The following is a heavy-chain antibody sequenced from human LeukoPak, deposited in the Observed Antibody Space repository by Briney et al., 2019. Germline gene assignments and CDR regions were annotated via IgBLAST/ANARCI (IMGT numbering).Heavy chain of an antibody. Sequence: PGGSLGLSCAASGFTFSSYSMNWVRRAPGKGLEWVSSISSSSSYIYYADSVKGRFTVSRDNAKKSLFLQMNSLRAEDTAVYYCAKEAGYDSSDAFDIWGQGTMVTVSS. D-gene: IGHD3-22*01. CDR1: GFTFSSYS. CDR3: AKEAGYDSSDAFDI. CDR2: ISSSSSYI. J-gene: IGHJ3*02. V-gene: IGHV3-21*01.